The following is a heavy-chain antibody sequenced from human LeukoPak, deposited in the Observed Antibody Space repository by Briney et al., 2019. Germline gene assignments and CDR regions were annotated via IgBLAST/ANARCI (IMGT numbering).Heavy chain of an antibody. J-gene: IGHJ4*02. D-gene: IGHD2-15*01. CDR2: ISANNGDT. V-gene: IGHV1-18*01. CDR3: ARDFFHGHCAGLSCFLLDY. Sequence: ASVKVSCKASGYTFTSYDINWVRQATGQGLEWMGWISANNGDTNSAQKFQDRVTMTTDTSTSTAYMELRSLRSDDTAVYYCARDFFHGHCAGLSCFLLDYWGQGSLVTVSS. CDR1: GYTFTSYD.